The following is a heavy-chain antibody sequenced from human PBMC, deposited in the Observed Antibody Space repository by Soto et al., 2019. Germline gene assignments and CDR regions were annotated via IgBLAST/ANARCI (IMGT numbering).Heavy chain of an antibody. D-gene: IGHD6-13*01. J-gene: IGHJ6*02. CDR2: ISAYNGDT. CDR1: GYTFTTYG. V-gene: IGHV1-18*01. CDR3: AREGSWPYYYYGMDV. Sequence: QVQLVQSGDEVKKPGASVKVSCKASGYTFTTYGISWVRQAPGQGLEWMGWISAYNGDTKYAQNVQDRVSMTTDTPTSTAYMELRSLRSDDTAVYYCAREGSWPYYYYGMDVWGQATTVTVSS.